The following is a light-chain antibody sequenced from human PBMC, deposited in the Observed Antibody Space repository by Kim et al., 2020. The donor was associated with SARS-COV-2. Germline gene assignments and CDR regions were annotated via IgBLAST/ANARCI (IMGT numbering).Light chain of an antibody. CDR2: EVS. Sequence: QSITISCTGTSSGVGSYNLVSWYQQHPGKAPKLMIYEVSKRPSGVSNRFSGSKSGNTASLTISGLQAEDEADYYCCSYAGSSTPYVFGTGTKVTVL. V-gene: IGLV2-23*02. CDR1: SSGVGSYNL. CDR3: CSYAGSSTPYV. J-gene: IGLJ1*01.